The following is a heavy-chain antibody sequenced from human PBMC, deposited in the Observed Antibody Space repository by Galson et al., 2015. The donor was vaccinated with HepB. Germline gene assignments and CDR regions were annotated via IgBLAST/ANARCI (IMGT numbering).Heavy chain of an antibody. CDR2: TYYRSKWYN. V-gene: IGHV6-1*01. D-gene: IGHD6-19*01. Sequence: CAISGDCVSSNSAAWNWIRQSPSRGLEWLGRTYYRSKWYNDYAVSVKSRITINPDTSKNQFSLQLNSVTPEDTAVYYCARDLVSLQYSSGWFGWYFDLWGRGTLVTVSS. CDR3: ARDLVSLQYSSGWFGWYFDL. J-gene: IGHJ2*01. CDR1: GDCVSSNSAA.